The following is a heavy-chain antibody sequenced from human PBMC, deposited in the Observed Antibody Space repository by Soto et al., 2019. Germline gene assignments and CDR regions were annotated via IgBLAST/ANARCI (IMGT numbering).Heavy chain of an antibody. V-gene: IGHV3-30*18. CDR1: GFTFSSYG. CDR3: AKDLPPYYYDSSGYYPRVGYFDY. CDR2: ISYDGSNK. J-gene: IGHJ4*02. D-gene: IGHD3-22*01. Sequence: QVQLVESGGGVVQPGRSLRLSCAASGFTFSSYGMHWVRQAPGKGLEWVAVISYDGSNKYYADSVKGRFTISRDNSKNXXYLQMNSLRAEDTAVYYCAKDLPPYYYDSSGYYPRVGYFDYWGQGTLVTVSS.